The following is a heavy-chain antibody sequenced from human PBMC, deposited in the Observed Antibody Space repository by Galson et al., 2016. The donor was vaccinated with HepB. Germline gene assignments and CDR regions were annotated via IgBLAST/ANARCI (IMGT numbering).Heavy chain of an antibody. Sequence: SVKVSCKASGYTFINYFLHWVRQAPGQGPEWMGIINPSSGGSANFAQKFQGRVSMTSDRSTSTVYMELSSLRSEDTAVYYCARDNGYSYGYWDYWGRGTLVTVSA. V-gene: IGHV1-46*01. CDR2: INPSSGGSA. CDR1: GYTFINYF. J-gene: IGHJ4*02. CDR3: ARDNGYSYGYWDY. D-gene: IGHD5-18*01.